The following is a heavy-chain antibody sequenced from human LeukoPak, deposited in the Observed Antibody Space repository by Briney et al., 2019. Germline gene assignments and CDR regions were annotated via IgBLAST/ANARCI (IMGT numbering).Heavy chain of an antibody. CDR2: IYYSGST. Sequence: PSETLSLTCAVYGGSFSGYYWSWIRQPPGKGLEWIGYIYYSGSTNYNPSLKSRVTISVDTSKNQFSLKLSSVTAADTAVYYCARASLDYDFWSGYYTYYYGMDVWGQGTTVTVSS. V-gene: IGHV4-59*01. CDR1: GGSFSGYY. D-gene: IGHD3-3*01. CDR3: ARASLDYDFWSGYYTYYYGMDV. J-gene: IGHJ6*02.